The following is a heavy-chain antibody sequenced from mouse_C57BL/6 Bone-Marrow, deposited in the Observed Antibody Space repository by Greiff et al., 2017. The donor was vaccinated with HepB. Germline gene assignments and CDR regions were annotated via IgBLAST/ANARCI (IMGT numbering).Heavy chain of an antibody. V-gene: IGHV14-4*01. J-gene: IGHJ2*01. CDR1: GFNIKDDY. CDR2: IDPENGDT. CDR3: TTCRG. Sequence: EVKLMESGAELVRPGASVKLSCTASGFNIKDDYMHWVKQRPEQGLEWIGWIDPENGDTEYASNFQGKATITADTSSNTAYLQLSSLTSEDTAVYYCTTCRGWGQGTTLTVSS.